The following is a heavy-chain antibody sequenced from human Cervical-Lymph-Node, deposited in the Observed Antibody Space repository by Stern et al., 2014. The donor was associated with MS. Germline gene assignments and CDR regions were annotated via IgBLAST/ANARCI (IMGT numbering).Heavy chain of an antibody. Sequence: VQLVESGGDLVRPGGSLRLSCAASGFTFTSSAMSWVRQAPGKGLEWVSGITANGAYTYFADSVKGRFTISRDNFQNTLSLQMDSLRAEDTAVYYCAKGSRYTSGSYDYWGQGTLVTVSS. D-gene: IGHD6-19*01. J-gene: IGHJ4*02. CDR2: ITANGAYT. CDR1: GFTFTSSA. CDR3: AKGSRYTSGSYDY. V-gene: IGHV3-23*04.